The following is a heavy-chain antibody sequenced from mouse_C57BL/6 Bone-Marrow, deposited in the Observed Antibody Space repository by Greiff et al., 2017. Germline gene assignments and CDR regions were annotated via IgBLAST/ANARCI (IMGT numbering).Heavy chain of an antibody. V-gene: IGHV1-50*01. Sequence: QVQLQQPGAELVKPGASVKLSCKASGYTFTSYWMQWVKQRPGQGLEWIGEIDPSDSYTNYNQKFKGKATLTVDTSSSTAYMQLSSLTSEDSAVYYCAGDYYGSSYRFAYWGQGTLVTVSA. CDR1: GYTFTSYW. D-gene: IGHD1-1*01. CDR2: IDPSDSYT. J-gene: IGHJ3*01. CDR3: AGDYYGSSYRFAY.